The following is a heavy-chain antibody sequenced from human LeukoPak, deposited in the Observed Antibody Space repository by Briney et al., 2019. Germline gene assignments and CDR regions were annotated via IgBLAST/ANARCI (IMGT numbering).Heavy chain of an antibody. CDR3: AKDSHWILFDD. Sequence: PGGSLRLSCSASGFTFTTYGMNWVRQAPGKGLEWVSGIGGSGTRTYYADSVKGRFTISRDNSKNTLYLQMNSLRDEDTAVYYCAKDSHWILFDDWGQGTVVPVSS. CDR2: IGGSGTRT. D-gene: IGHD2-2*03. V-gene: IGHV3-23*01. CDR1: GFTFTTYG. J-gene: IGHJ4*02.